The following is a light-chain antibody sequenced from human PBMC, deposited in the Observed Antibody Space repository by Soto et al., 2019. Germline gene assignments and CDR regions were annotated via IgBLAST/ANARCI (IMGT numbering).Light chain of an antibody. V-gene: IGKV1-5*03. J-gene: IGKJ1*01. CDR2: KAS. Sequence: DIQMTQSPSTLSASVGDRVTITCRASQSISSWLAWYQQKPGKAPKLLIYKASSFESGDPSRFNGSGSGTEFTLTISSLQPDDFATYYCQQYNSYPWTFGQGTKVEIK. CDR3: QQYNSYPWT. CDR1: QSISSW.